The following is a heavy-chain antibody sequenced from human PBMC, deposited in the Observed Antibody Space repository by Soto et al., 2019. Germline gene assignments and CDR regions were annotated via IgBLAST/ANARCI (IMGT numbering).Heavy chain of an antibody. V-gene: IGHV3-15*01. CDR3: TTDRSYYVSGTYFDFY. CDR1: GFTFNNAW. Sequence: EVQLVESGGGLVKPGGSLRLSCAASGFTFNNAWMSWVRQAPGKGLEWVGRIKSKGDGGTIDYATPVKGRFTISRDDSKDTLSLQMNSLKTEDTAVYYCTTDRSYYVSGTYFDFYWGQGTLVTVSS. D-gene: IGHD3-10*01. J-gene: IGHJ4*02. CDR2: IKSKGDGGTI.